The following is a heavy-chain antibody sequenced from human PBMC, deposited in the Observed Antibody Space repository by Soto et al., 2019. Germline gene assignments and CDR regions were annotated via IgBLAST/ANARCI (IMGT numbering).Heavy chain of an antibody. D-gene: IGHD3-22*01. CDR1: GFTFSDYS. Sequence: GSLRLSCAASGFTFSDYSMSWVRQSPGKGLEGVANIKQDGGEEDYVASMKGRLTISRDNTKNSLYLQMISLRAEDTAVYYCARVYCDSRGPTKYRAFDLWGQGTMVTVSS. CDR2: IKQDGGEE. CDR3: ARVYCDSRGPTKYRAFDL. V-gene: IGHV3-7*01. J-gene: IGHJ3*01.